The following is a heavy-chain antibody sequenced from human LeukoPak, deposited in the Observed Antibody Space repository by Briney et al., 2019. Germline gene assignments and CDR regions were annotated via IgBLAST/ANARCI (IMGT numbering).Heavy chain of an antibody. J-gene: IGHJ4*02. CDR2: ISSSSSYI. CDR3: ARGPKGAGYSGSSSIDY. CDR1: GFTFSSYS. V-gene: IGHV3-21*01. Sequence: KPGGFLRLSCAASGFTFSSYSLNWVRQAPGKGLEWVSSISSSSSYIYYADSVKGRFTISRDNAKNSLYLQMNSLRAEDTAVYYCARGPKGAGYSGSSSIDYWGQGTLVTVSS. D-gene: IGHD1-26*01.